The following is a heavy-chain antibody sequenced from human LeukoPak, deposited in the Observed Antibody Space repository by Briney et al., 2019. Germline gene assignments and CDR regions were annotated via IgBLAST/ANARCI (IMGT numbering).Heavy chain of an antibody. V-gene: IGHV1-69*13. CDR2: IIPIFGTA. CDR1: GGTFSSYA. Sequence: SVKVSCKASGGTFSSYAISWVRQAPGQGLEWMGGIIPIFGTANHAQKFQGRVTITADESTSTAYMELSSLRSEDTAVYYCARDSPSRGDYGGNSDYWGQGTLVTVSS. D-gene: IGHD4-23*01. CDR3: ARDSPSRGDYGGNSDY. J-gene: IGHJ4*02.